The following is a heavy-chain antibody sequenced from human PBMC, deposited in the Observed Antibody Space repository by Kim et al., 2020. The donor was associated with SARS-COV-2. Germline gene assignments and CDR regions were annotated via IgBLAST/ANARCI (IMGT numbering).Heavy chain of an antibody. CDR2: TYYSGST. J-gene: IGHJ3*01. CDR1: GGSISSSSYY. Sequence: SETLSLTCTVSGGSISSSSYYWGWIRQPPGKGLEWIGSTYYSGSTYYNPSLKSRVTISVDTSKNQFSLKLSSVTAADTAVYYCARERGTMIVVVISDAF. CDR3: ARERGTMIVVVISDAF. D-gene: IGHD3-22*01. V-gene: IGHV4-39*07.